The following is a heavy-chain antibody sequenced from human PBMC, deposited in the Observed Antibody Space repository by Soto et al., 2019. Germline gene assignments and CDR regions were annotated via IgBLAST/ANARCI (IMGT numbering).Heavy chain of an antibody. V-gene: IGHV3-33*01. Sequence: GGSLRLSCAASGFTFSSYGMHWVRQAPGKGLEWVAVIWYDGSNKYYADSVKGRFTISRDNSKNTLYLQMNSLRAEDTAVYYCASILSVGAPPRDAFDIWGQGTMVTVSS. CDR2: IWYDGSNK. CDR1: GFTFSSYG. D-gene: IGHD1-26*01. J-gene: IGHJ3*02. CDR3: ASILSVGAPPRDAFDI.